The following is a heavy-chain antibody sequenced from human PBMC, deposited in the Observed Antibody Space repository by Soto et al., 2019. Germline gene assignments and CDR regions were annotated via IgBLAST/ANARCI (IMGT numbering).Heavy chain of an antibody. J-gene: IGHJ4*02. CDR1: GFTFSSYW. D-gene: IGHD3-10*01. CDR2: IKQDGSEK. CDR3: ARDADVLLWFGELPLFDY. Sequence: GESLKISCAASGFTFSSYWMSWVRQAPGKGLEWVANIKQDGSEKYYVDSVKGRFTISRDNAKNSLYLQMNSLRAEDTAVYYCARDADVLLWFGELPLFDYWGQGTLVTVSS. V-gene: IGHV3-7*01.